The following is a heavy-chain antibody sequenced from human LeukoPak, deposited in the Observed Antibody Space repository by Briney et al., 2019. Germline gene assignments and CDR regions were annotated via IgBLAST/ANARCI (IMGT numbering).Heavy chain of an antibody. CDR3: ARDISGSYSTDY. D-gene: IGHD1-26*01. CDR2: IQYDGSSK. J-gene: IGHJ4*02. CDR1: GFTFSSYA. Sequence: PGGSLRLSCAASGFTFSSYAVHWVRQAPGKGLEWVAVIQYDGSSKWYADSVKGRFTISRDNSQNTLYLQMNSLRVEDTSVYHCARDISGSYSTDYWGQGTLVTVSS. V-gene: IGHV3-30-3*01.